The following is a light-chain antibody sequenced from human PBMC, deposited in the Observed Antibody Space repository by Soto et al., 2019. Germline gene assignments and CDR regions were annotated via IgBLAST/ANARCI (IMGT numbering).Light chain of an antibody. CDR1: SSDVGGNNH. V-gene: IGLV2-14*01. Sequence: QSALTQPASVSGSPGQSITISCAGTSSDVGGNNHVSWYQQHPGKAPKLIIYGVTNRPSGVSYRFSGSKSGNTASLTISGLQAEDQADSSCNSFDGSRGYVFGTGTKVTVL. CDR3: NSFDGSRGYV. J-gene: IGLJ1*01. CDR2: GVT.